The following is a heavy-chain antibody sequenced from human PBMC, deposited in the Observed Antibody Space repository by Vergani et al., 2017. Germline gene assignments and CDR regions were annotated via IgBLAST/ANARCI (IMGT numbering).Heavy chain of an antibody. CDR1: GGTFSSNP. J-gene: IGHJ4*02. CDR2: IIPIFGTT. CDR3: ARSSGYYSYYFDF. D-gene: IGHD3-22*01. Sequence: QGQLAQSGAEVKKPGSSVKVSCKAPGGTFSSNPISWVRQAPGQGLEWMGRIIPIFGTTSYAQKFQGRVTILADESTSTAYMELSSLRSEDTAVFYCARSSGYYSYYFDFWGQGTLVTVSS. V-gene: IGHV1-69*13.